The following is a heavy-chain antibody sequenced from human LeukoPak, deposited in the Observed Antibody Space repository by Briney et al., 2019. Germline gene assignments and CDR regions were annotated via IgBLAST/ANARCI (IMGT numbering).Heavy chain of an antibody. Sequence: GGSLRLSCAASGFIFSNYAMSWVRQAPGKGLEWVSGISASGSNPYYADSVKGRFTISRDNSENTLNLQMNSLRAEDTAVYYCAKARAGDITAAFNYWGQGTLVTVSS. D-gene: IGHD6-13*01. CDR3: AKARAGDITAAFNY. CDR1: GFIFSNYA. J-gene: IGHJ4*02. V-gene: IGHV3-23*01. CDR2: ISASGSNP.